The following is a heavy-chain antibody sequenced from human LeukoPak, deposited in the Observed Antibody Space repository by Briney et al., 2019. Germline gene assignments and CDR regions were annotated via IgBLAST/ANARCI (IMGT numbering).Heavy chain of an antibody. CDR1: GGSISSYY. V-gene: IGHV4-4*07. CDR2: IYTSGST. Sequence: SETLSLTCTVSGGSISSYYWSWIRQPAGKGLEWIGRIYTSGSTNYNPSLKSRVTMSVDTSKNQFSLKLSSVTAADTAVYYCARDKFNLYAAAGTDAFDIWGQGTVVTVSS. CDR3: ARDKFNLYAAAGTDAFDI. D-gene: IGHD6-13*01. J-gene: IGHJ3*02.